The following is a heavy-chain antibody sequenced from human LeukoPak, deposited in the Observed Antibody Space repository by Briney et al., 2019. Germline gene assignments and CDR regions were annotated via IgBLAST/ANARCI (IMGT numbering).Heavy chain of an antibody. Sequence: GESLKISCEASGYTFSNYWIGWVRQMPGKGLEWMGIIYPDDSNTIYSPSFQGQVTISADKSISTANLQWSSLKASDTAMHYCARSRDSSGYYYLIWGQGTLVTVSS. D-gene: IGHD3-22*01. CDR3: ARSRDSSGYYYLI. CDR1: GYTFSNYW. J-gene: IGHJ4*02. V-gene: IGHV5-51*01. CDR2: IYPDDSNT.